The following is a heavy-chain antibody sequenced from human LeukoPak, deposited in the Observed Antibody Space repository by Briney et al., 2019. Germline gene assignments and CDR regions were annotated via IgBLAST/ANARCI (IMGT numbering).Heavy chain of an antibody. CDR3: ARDGGFGFLAAFDI. J-gene: IGHJ3*02. Sequence: GGSLRLSRAASGFTFSSYSMNWVRQAPGKGLEWISYISGSGSVSYYEDSVKGRFTISRDNAKNSLYLQMNSLRDEDTALYYCARDGGFGFLAAFDIWGQGTMVTVS. CDR2: ISGSGSVS. CDR1: GFTFSSYS. D-gene: IGHD3-10*01. V-gene: IGHV3-48*02.